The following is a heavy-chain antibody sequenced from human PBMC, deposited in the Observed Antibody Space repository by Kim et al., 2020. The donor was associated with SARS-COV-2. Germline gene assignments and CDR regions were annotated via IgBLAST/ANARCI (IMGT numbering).Heavy chain of an antibody. CDR2: INTNTGNP. J-gene: IGHJ5*02. V-gene: IGHV7-4-1*02. CDR1: GYTFTSYA. Sequence: ASVKVSCKASGYTFTSYAMNWVRQAPGQGLEWMGWINTNTGNPTYAQGFTGRFVFSLDTSVSTAYLQISSLKAEDTAMYYCAREIYSNYGDNWFDPWGQGTLVTVSS. CDR3: AREIYSNYGDNWFDP. D-gene: IGHD4-4*01.